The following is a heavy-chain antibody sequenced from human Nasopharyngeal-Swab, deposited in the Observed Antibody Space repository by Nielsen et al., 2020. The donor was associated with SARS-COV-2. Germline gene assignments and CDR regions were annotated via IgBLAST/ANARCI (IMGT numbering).Heavy chain of an antibody. CDR2: ISSSSSYI. J-gene: IGHJ4*02. Sequence: GESLKISCAASGFTFSSYSMNWVRQAPGKGLEWVSSISSSSSYIYYADSVKGRFTISRDNAKNSLYLQMNSLRAEDTAVYYCARDDGQWLNPVYYFDYWGQGTLVTVSS. D-gene: IGHD6-19*01. V-gene: IGHV3-21*01. CDR1: GFTFSSYS. CDR3: ARDDGQWLNPVYYFDY.